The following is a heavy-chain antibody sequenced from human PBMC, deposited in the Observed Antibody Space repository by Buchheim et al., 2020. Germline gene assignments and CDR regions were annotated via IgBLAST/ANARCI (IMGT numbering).Heavy chain of an antibody. Sequence: ELQLVESGGGLVQPGGSLRLSCAASRFTFSTYWMNWVRQAPGKGLEWVASIKQDDSEKYYVGSVKGRFTISRDNAKNSLDLQMNSLRAEDTAVYYCASSYNWNHGSKFDYWGQGTL. CDR1: RFTFSTYW. V-gene: IGHV3-7*01. CDR2: IKQDDSEK. D-gene: IGHD1-14*01. J-gene: IGHJ4*02. CDR3: ASSYNWNHGSKFDY.